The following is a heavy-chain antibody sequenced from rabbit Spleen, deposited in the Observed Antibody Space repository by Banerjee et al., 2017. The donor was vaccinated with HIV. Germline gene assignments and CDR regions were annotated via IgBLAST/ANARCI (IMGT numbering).Heavy chain of an antibody. V-gene: IGHV1S45*01. CDR1: GFSFSDKEV. CDR2: IYAGSSGNT. J-gene: IGHJ6*01. Sequence: QEQLEESGGGLVKPEGSLTLTCKASGFSFSDKEVMCWVRQAPGKGLEWIGCIYAGSSGNTYSATWAKGRFTISKTSSTTVTLQMTSLTAADTATYFCARDAGTSFSTYGMDLWGPGTLVTVS. CDR3: ARDAGTSFSTYGMDL. D-gene: IGHD8-1*01.